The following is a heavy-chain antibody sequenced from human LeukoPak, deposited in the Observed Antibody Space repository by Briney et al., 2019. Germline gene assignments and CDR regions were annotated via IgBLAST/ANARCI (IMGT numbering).Heavy chain of an antibody. Sequence: GGSLRHSCAASGFTFSNAWVSWVRQAPGKGLEWVGRIKSKTNGGTTEYAAPVKGRFTISRDDSKNTLYLQMNSLKTEDTAVYYCTASRGSGNFLYWAQGTLVTVSS. CDR2: IKSKTNGGTT. CDR3: TASRGSGNFLY. J-gene: IGHJ4*02. D-gene: IGHD3-10*01. CDR1: GFTFSNAW. V-gene: IGHV3-15*01.